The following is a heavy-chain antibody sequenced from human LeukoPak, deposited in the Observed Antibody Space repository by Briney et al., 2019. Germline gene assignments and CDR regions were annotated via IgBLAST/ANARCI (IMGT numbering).Heavy chain of an antibody. Sequence: GGSLRLSCTGSGFTFSNYVMSWVRQAPGKRLEWVAGISDSGDDTDYADSVKGPFTIYRDNSKNTLFLQMNIVRVEDTAVYYCVKVGGGGGWYLSHWGQGTLVTVSS. J-gene: IGHJ4*02. CDR1: GFTFSNYV. V-gene: IGHV3-23*01. D-gene: IGHD6-19*01. CDR3: VKVGGGGGWYLSH. CDR2: ISDSGDDT.